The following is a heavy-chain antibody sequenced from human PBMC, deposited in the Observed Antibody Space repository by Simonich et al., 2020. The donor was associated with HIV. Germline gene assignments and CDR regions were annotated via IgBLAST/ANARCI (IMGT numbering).Heavy chain of an antibody. V-gene: IGHV4-34*01. J-gene: IGHJ1*01. CDR2: TNHSGSP. Sequence: QVHLQQWGAGLLKPSETLSLTCAVYGGSFSGYNWSWIRQPPGKGLEWIGETNHSGSPSYNPSRKSRVTISVDTSKNQFSLKLSSVTAADTAVYYCARLTAGGLGEYFQHWGQGTLVTVSS. CDR1: GGSFSGYN. CDR3: ARLTAGGLGEYFQH. D-gene: IGHD6-13*01.